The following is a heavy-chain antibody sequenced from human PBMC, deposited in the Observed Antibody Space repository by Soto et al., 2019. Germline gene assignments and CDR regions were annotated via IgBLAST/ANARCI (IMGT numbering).Heavy chain of an antibody. CDR3: SRRTSSVRMGYNWFDP. V-gene: IGHV4-31*03. CDR2: IYYSGST. Sequence: TLSLACTVSVSSMNSGNYYCSWVLQHPGKGLEWIGYIYYSGSTYYNTSLKSRVTISVDTSKSQCTLKLSSVTAADTAVYYCSRRTSSVRMGYNWFDPWGQGTLVTVSS. J-gene: IGHJ5*02. D-gene: IGHD2-8*01. CDR1: VSSMNSGNYY.